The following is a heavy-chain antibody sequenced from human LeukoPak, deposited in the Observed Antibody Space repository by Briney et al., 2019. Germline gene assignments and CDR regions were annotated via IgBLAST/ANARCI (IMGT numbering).Heavy chain of an antibody. Sequence: SQTLSLTCAVSGGSISSGGYSWSWIRQPPGKGLEWIGEMYLSGTTHSNPSVKSRVTISIDKSKNQFFLNLSSVTAADTAVYYCAGLVGRYSSGLYYYYFDYWGQGTLVTVSS. CDR1: GGSISSGGYS. CDR2: MYLSGTT. V-gene: IGHV4-30-2*01. D-gene: IGHD3-22*01. J-gene: IGHJ4*02. CDR3: AGLVGRYSSGLYYYYFDY.